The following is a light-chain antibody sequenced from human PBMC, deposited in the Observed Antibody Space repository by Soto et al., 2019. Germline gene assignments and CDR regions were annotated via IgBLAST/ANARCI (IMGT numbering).Light chain of an antibody. CDR3: QQRSNWHRT. V-gene: IGKV3D-20*02. Sequence: EIVLTQSPGTLSLSPGEGATLSCRASQSVSSSYLAWYQQKPGQAPRLLIYGASSRATGIPDRFSGSGSGTDFTLTISRLEPEDFAVYYCQQRSNWHRTFGQGTKVDIK. CDR2: GAS. CDR1: QSVSSSY. J-gene: IGKJ1*01.